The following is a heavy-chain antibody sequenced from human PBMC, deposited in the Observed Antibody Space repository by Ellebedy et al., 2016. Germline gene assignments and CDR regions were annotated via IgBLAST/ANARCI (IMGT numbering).Heavy chain of an antibody. CDR1: GYTFTSYG. CDR2: IIPILGIA. V-gene: IGHV1-69*04. CDR3: ARVVSDYYDSSGYYYRDY. J-gene: IGHJ4*02. D-gene: IGHD3-22*01. Sequence: SVKVSXXASGYTFTSYGISWVRQAPGQGLEWMGRIIPILGIANYAQKFQGRVTITADKSTSTAYMELSSLRSEDTAVYYCARVVSDYYDSSGYYYRDYWGQGTLVTVSS.